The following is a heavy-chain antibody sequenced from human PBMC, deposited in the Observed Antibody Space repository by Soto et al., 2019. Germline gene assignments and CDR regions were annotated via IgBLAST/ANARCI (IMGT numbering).Heavy chain of an antibody. CDR3: AREQALPRSSWPYGMDV. Sequence: EASVKVSCKVSGYSLTKLSMYWVRQAPGKGLEWMGGFDPEDGETIYAQKFQGRVTMTEDKTTDTGYMELSSLRSEDTAVYYCAREQALPRSSWPYGMDVWGQGTTVTVSS. CDR2: FDPEDGET. V-gene: IGHV1-24*01. J-gene: IGHJ6*02. D-gene: IGHD6-13*01. CDR1: GYSLTKLS.